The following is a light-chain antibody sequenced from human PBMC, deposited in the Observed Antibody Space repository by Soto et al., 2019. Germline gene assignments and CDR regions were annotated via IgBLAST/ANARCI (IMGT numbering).Light chain of an antibody. CDR1: QAIRTA. Sequence: AIQLTQSPSSLSASVGDRVTITCRASQAIRTALGWYQQKPGKAPKLLIYAASTLQGGVPPRFSGSGSGTDFTLTISSLQPEDFATYYCLLDFSYFWAFGQGTKVDIK. J-gene: IGKJ1*01. CDR2: AAS. CDR3: LLDFSYFWA. V-gene: IGKV1-6*01.